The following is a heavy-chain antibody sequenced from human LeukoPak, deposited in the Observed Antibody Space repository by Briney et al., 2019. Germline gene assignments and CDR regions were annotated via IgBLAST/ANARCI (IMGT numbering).Heavy chain of an antibody. CDR3: AKFRYFDWLPDFDY. J-gene: IGHJ4*02. V-gene: IGHV3-23*01. CDR2: IGGSGGST. D-gene: IGHD3-9*01. Sequence: GGSLRLSCAASGFTFSSYAMSWVRQAPGKGLEWVSAIGGSGGSTYYADSVKGRFTISRDNSKNTLYLQMNSLRAEDTAVYYCAKFRYFDWLPDFDYWGQGTLVTVSS. CDR1: GFTFSSYA.